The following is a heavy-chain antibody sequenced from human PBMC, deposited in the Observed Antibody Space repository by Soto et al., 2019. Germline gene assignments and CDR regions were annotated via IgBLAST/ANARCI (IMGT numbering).Heavy chain of an antibody. D-gene: IGHD1-7*01. V-gene: IGHV3-66*01. Sequence: GGSLRLSCAASGFTVSSNYMSWVRQAPGKGLEWVSVIYSGGSTYYADSVKGRFTISRDNSKNTLYLQMNSLRAEDTAVYYCARERWNYDGNWFDPWGQGTLVTVSS. CDR1: GFTVSSNY. CDR3: ARERWNYDGNWFDP. CDR2: IYSGGST. J-gene: IGHJ5*02.